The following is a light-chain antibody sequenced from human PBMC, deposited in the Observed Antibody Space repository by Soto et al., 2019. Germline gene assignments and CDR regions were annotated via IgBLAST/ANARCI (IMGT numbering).Light chain of an antibody. V-gene: IGKV3-15*01. Sequence: EIVLTQSPGTLSVSPGERANFSCRASQSVSTNLAWFQQKPGQAPRLLIYGASTRATGIPARFSGSGSGTEFTLTINSLQSEDLAVYYCQQSNNWPYTFGQGTKLEV. CDR2: GAS. J-gene: IGKJ2*01. CDR3: QQSNNWPYT. CDR1: QSVSTN.